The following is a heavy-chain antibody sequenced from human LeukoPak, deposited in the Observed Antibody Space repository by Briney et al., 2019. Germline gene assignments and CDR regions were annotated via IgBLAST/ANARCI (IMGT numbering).Heavy chain of an antibody. Sequence: PGGSLRLSCAVSGLPFCCYGMTWVRQAPGKGLGWVSGITGNGVYTYYADSVKGRFTISRDNSRSTLSLQMNSLRAEDTAVYYCAKFYCGGDCGWGPGTLVTVSS. V-gene: IGHV3-23*01. CDR3: AKFYCGGDCG. CDR1: GLPFCCYG. CDR2: ITGNGVYT. D-gene: IGHD2-21*02. J-gene: IGHJ4*02.